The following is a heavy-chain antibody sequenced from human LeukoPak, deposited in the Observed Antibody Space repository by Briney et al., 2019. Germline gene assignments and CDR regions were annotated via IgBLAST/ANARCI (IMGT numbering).Heavy chain of an antibody. V-gene: IGHV4-59*01. CDR1: GGSISSYY. D-gene: IGHD6-13*01. CDR3: ARRALAAAGLDYYYYMDV. CDR2: IYYSGST. Sequence: PSETLSLTCTVSGGSISSYYWSWIRQPPGKGLEWIGYIYYSGSTNYNPSLKSRVTISVDTSKNQFSLKLSSVTAADTAVYYCARRALAAAGLDYYYYMDVWGKGTTVTVSS. J-gene: IGHJ6*03.